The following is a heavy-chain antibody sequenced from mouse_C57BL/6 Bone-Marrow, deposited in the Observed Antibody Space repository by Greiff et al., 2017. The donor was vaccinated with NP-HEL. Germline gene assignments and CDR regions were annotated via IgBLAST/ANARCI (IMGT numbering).Heavy chain of an antibody. CDR3: ARGDYGSSHWYFDV. D-gene: IGHD1-1*01. CDR2: IYPGSGST. CDR1: GYTFTSYW. V-gene: IGHV1-55*01. J-gene: IGHJ1*03. Sequence: VQLQQPGAELVKPGASVKMSCKASGYTFTSYWITWVKQRPGQGLEWLGDIYPGSGSTNYNEKFKSKATLTVDTSSSTAYMQLSSLTSEDSAVYYCARGDYGSSHWYFDVWGTGTTVTVSS.